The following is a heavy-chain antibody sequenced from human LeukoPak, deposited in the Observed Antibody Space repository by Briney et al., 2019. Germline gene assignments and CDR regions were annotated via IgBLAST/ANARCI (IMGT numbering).Heavy chain of an antibody. CDR1: GGAIRSHY. V-gene: IGHV4-4*07. CDR3: ARGEHSVDS. D-gene: IGHD1/OR15-1a*01. J-gene: IGHJ4*02. CDR2: IYSSGYT. Sequence: SETLSLTCTVSGGAIRSHYWNWIRQPAGKGLEWIVRIYSSGYTNDNPSLKSRITMSVDMSKNQFSLRLNSVTAADTAVYYCARGEHSVDSWGQGMLVTVSS.